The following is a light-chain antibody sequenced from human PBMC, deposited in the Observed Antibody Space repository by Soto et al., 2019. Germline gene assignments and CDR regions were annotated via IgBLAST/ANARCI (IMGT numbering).Light chain of an antibody. CDR1: QSISSW. CDR2: KAP. Sequence: DIQMTQSPSTLSASVGDRVTITCRASQSISSWLAWYQQKPGKAPKLLIYKAPSLKSGVPSRFSGSGSGTEFTLTITSLQPDVFATYYCQQYNSNWTFGKGTKV. CDR3: QQYNSNWT. V-gene: IGKV1-5*03. J-gene: IGKJ1*01.